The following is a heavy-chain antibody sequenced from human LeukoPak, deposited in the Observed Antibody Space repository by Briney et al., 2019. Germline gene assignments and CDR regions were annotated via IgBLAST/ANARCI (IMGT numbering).Heavy chain of an antibody. CDR3: ARGPSITMVRGGQWYYYMDV. Sequence: VASVKVSCKASGYTFTSYYIHWVRQAPGQGLEWMGLINTSGGSTNYAQKFQGRVTMTRDTSTSTVYMELSSLRSEDTAVYYCARGPSITMVRGGQWYYYMDVWGKGTTVTISS. J-gene: IGHJ6*03. D-gene: IGHD3-10*01. CDR2: INTSGGST. V-gene: IGHV1-46*01. CDR1: GYTFTSYY.